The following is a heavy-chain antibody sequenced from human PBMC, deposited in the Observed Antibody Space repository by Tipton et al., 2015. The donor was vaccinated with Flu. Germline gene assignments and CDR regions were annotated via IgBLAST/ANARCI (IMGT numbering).Heavy chain of an antibody. Sequence: LRLSCSVSGASISSGGNSWSWIRQPPGKGLEWIGYIYHSGTTYYNPSLKSRVTISGDRSRNQFSLKLTSVTAADTAVYYCAREGGYSSRFSRIDTWGQGMLVTVSS. D-gene: IGHD2-2*01. CDR2: IYHSGTT. V-gene: IGHV4-30-2*01. J-gene: IGHJ5*02. CDR3: AREGGYSSRFSRIDT. CDR1: GASISSGGNS.